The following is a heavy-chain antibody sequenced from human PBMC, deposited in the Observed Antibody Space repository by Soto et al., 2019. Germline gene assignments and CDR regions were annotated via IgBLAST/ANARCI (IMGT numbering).Heavy chain of an antibody. V-gene: IGHV3-15*07. CDR3: TTVVDDILTGYYTYYGMDV. CDR1: GFTFSNAW. CDR2: IKSKTDGGTT. J-gene: IGHJ6*02. Sequence: PGGSLRLSCAASGFTFSNAWMNWVRQAPGKGLEWVGRIKSKTDGGTTDYAAPVKGRFTISRDDSKNTLYLQMNSLKTEDTAVYYCTTVVDDILTGYYTYYGMDVWGQGTTVTVSS. D-gene: IGHD3-9*01.